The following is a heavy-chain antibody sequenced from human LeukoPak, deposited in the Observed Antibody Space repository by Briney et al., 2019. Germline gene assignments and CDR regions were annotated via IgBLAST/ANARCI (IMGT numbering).Heavy chain of an antibody. Sequence: SGTLSLTCAVSGGSISSSNWWSWLRQPPGKGLEWIGEIYHSGSTNYNPSLKSRVTISVDKSKNQFSLKLSSVTAADTAVYYCARAYSGSYYDWFDPWGQGTLVTVSS. V-gene: IGHV4-4*02. CDR2: IYHSGST. D-gene: IGHD1-26*01. CDR3: ARAYSGSYYDWFDP. J-gene: IGHJ5*02. CDR1: GGSISSSNW.